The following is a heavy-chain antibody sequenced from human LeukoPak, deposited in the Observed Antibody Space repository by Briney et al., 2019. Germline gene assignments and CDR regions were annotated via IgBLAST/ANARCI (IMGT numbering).Heavy chain of an antibody. CDR3: ARDATADSSSLKWSAFDI. Sequence: SETLSLTCTVSGGSISSYYWSWIRQPPGKGLEWIGYIYYSGSTNYNPSLKSRVTISVDTSKNQFSLKLSSVTAADTAVYYCARDATADSSSLKWSAFDIWGQGTMVTVSS. J-gene: IGHJ3*02. V-gene: IGHV4-59*12. CDR2: IYYSGST. CDR1: GGSISSYY. D-gene: IGHD6-13*01.